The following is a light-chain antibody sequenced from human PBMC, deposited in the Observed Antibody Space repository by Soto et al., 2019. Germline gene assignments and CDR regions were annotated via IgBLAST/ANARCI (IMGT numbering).Light chain of an antibody. V-gene: IGLV2-14*03. CDR1: SSDVGNYKY. CDR2: DVS. J-gene: IGLJ3*02. CDR3: SSYTTSSTLV. Sequence: QSALTQPASVSGSPGQSITISCTGTSSDVGNYKYVSWYQQHPDKAPKLMIYDVSSRPSGVSNRFSGSKSGNTASLTISGLQPEDEADYYCSSYTTSSTLVFGGGTKLTVL.